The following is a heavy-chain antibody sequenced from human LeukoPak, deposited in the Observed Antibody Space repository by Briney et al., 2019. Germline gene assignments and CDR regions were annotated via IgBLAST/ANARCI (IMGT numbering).Heavy chain of an antibody. V-gene: IGHV3-23*01. CDR1: GFPFSDYS. Sequence: GGSLRLSCTASGFPFSDYSMNWVRQAPGKGLEWVSLISGSGNSTYYADSVKGRFTISRDNSRNTLYLQMNSLRAEDTAVYYCAKVLVLVSANRYYFDYWGQGTLVTVSS. CDR3: AKVLVLVSANRYYFDY. CDR2: ISGSGNST. J-gene: IGHJ4*02. D-gene: IGHD2-15*01.